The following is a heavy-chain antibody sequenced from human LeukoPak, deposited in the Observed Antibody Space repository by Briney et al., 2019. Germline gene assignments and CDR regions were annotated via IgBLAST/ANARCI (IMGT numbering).Heavy chain of an antibody. V-gene: IGHV4-59*01. J-gene: IGHJ6*02. CDR2: IHYSGRT. Sequence: SETLSLTCTVPGGSISSNSWSSVRQPPGKGLEWIGYIHYSGRTNYNPSLKSRVTISVDTSKNQFSLKLSSVTAADTAVYYCATEVAPSDHYYYYGMDVWGQGTTVTVSS. D-gene: IGHD5-12*01. CDR3: ATEVAPSDHYYYYGMDV. CDR1: GGSISSNS.